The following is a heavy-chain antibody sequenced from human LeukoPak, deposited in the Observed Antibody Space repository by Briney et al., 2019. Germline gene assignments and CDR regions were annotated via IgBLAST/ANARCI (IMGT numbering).Heavy chain of an antibody. Sequence: ASVKLSCKASGYTFTSYGISWVRQAPGQGLEWMGWISAYNGNTNYAQKLQGRVTMTTDTSTSTAYMELRSLRSDDTAVYYCARAAMDIVVVPAALNWFDPWGQGTLVTVSS. CDR1: GYTFTSYG. D-gene: IGHD2-2*03. CDR3: ARAAMDIVVVPAALNWFDP. J-gene: IGHJ5*02. V-gene: IGHV1-18*01. CDR2: ISAYNGNT.